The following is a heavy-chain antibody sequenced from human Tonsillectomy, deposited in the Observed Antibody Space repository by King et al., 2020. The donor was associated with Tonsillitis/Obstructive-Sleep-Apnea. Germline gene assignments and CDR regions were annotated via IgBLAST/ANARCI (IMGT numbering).Heavy chain of an antibody. J-gene: IGHJ3*02. V-gene: IGHV4-34*01. CDR2: INHSGST. CDR3: ARGLRGGVVVPAAPADAFDI. CDR1: GGSFSGYY. D-gene: IGHD2-2*01. Sequence: VQLQQWGAGLLKPSETLSLTCAAYGGSFSGYYWSWIRQPPGKGLEWIGEINHSGSTNYNPSLKSRVTISVDTSKNQFSLKLSSVTAADTAVYYCARGLRGGVVVPAAPADAFDIWGQGTMVTVSS.